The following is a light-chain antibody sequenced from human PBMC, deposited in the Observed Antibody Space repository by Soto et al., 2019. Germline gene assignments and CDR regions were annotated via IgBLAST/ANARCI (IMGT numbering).Light chain of an antibody. Sequence: QAVVTQEPSLTVSPGGTVTLTYGSSTGAVTSGHYPYWFQQKPGQAPRTLIYDTTNKHSWTPARFSGSLLGGKAALTLSGAQPEDEADYYCLLLYSGVRPIFGGGTKLTVL. J-gene: IGLJ2*01. CDR1: TGAVTSGHY. V-gene: IGLV7-46*01. CDR2: DTT. CDR3: LLLYSGVRPI.